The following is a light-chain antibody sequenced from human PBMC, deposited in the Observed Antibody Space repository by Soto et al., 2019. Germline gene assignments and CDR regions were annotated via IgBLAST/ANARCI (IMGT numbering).Light chain of an antibody. Sequence: QSALTQPASVSGSPGQSITISCTGTSSDVGGYNYVSWYQQHPGKAPKLMIYDVSNRPSGVSNRFSGSKSGNTASLTISGLQAEDDADYSCSSYTSSSTPVVFGGVTKVTGL. CDR3: SSYTSSSTPVV. V-gene: IGLV2-14*01. J-gene: IGLJ2*01. CDR2: DVS. CDR1: SSDVGGYNY.